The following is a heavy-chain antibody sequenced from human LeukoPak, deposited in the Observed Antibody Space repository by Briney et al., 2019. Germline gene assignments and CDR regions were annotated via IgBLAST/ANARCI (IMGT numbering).Heavy chain of an antibody. CDR2: IYYSGST. Sequence: SETLSLTCIVSDDSISTYYWSWIRQPPGKGLEWIGFIYYSGSTNYNPSLRSRVAISVDTSKNQFSLKLSAVTAADTAVYYCARDPYYDFWSGYYTDWGQGTLVTVSS. J-gene: IGHJ4*02. CDR1: DDSISTYY. CDR3: ARDPYYDFWSGYYTD. V-gene: IGHV4-59*12. D-gene: IGHD3-3*01.